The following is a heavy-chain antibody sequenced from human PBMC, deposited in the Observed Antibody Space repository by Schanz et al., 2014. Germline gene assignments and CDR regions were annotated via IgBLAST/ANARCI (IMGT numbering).Heavy chain of an antibody. CDR1: GFTVSSNH. CDR2: IYSGIGA. V-gene: IGHV3-66*01. CDR3: ARVHHYDPSGWGYFDY. J-gene: IGHJ4*02. D-gene: IGHD3-22*01. Sequence: EGQLAESGGGLVQPGGSLRLSCAVSGFTVSSNHMSWVRQAPGKGLEWVSVIYSGIGAYYADSVKDRFTVSRDNSKNTVYLQVNRLRAEDTAVYYCARVHHYDPSGWGYFDYWGQGALVTGSS.